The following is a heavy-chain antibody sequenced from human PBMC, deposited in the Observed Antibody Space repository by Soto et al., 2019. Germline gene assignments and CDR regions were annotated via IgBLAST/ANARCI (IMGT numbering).Heavy chain of an antibody. V-gene: IGHV3-48*02. J-gene: IGHJ4*02. CDR3: AREATLRGAPIDY. CDR2: ISSSSSTI. CDR1: GFTFSSYS. D-gene: IGHD3-10*01. Sequence: SLRLSCAASGFTFSSYSMNWVRQAPGKGLEWVSYISSSSSTIYYADSVKGRFTISRDNAKNSLYLQMNSLRDEDTSVYYSAREATLRGAPIDYWGQGTLVTVSS.